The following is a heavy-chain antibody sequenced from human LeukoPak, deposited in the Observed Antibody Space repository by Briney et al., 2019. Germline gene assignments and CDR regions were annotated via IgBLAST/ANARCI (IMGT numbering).Heavy chain of an antibody. J-gene: IGHJ4*02. CDR2: IWFDGSNK. CDR1: GFTFSDYG. CDR3: AGDVKKGYGDYIDY. Sequence: GGSLRLSCAASGFTFSDYGMVWVRQAPGKGLEWVAFIWFDGSNKHYADSVQGRFTFSRDNSKNTLYLQMNSLRPEDTALYYCAGDVKKGYGDYIDYWGQGTLVTVSS. D-gene: IGHD4-17*01. V-gene: IGHV3-33*01.